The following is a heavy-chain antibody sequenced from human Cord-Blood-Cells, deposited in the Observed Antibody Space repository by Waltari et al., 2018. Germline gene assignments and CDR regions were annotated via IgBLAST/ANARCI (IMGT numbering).Heavy chain of an antibody. D-gene: IGHD3-16*01. CDR3: ARGLKRVSSRGGFDY. Sequence: QVQLQQPGPGLVNPSQTLPIPCAISGDSVYRNSHAWSWLRHSPSRGLEGLGRTYYRSKWYNDYAVSVKSRITINPGTSKNQFSLQLNSVTPEDTAVYYCARGLKRVSSRGGFDYWGQGTLVTVSS. CDR2: TYYRSKWYN. V-gene: IGHV6-1*01. J-gene: IGHJ4*02. CDR1: GDSVYRNSHA.